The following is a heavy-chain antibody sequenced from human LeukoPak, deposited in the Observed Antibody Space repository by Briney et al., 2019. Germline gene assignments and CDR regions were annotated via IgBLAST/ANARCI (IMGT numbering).Heavy chain of an antibody. V-gene: IGHV3-48*01. CDR2: ISGRSESK. D-gene: IGHD4-17*01. CDR1: GFTFSTYS. CDR3: ARPTGSYGFDI. Sequence: GGSLRLSCAASGFTFSTYSMNWVRQAPGKGLEWVSYISGRSESKSYADSVKGRFTISRDNAKNSLYLQMNSLRVEDTALYYCARPTGSYGFDIWGQGAMVTVSS. J-gene: IGHJ3*02.